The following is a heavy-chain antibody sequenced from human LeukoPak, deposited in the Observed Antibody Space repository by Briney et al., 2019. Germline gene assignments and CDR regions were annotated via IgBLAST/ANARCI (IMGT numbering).Heavy chain of an antibody. V-gene: IGHV3-7*03. CDR3: ARLGYCSAGNCFYSMDV. J-gene: IGHJ6*04. D-gene: IGHD2-15*01. Sequence: GGSLRLSCAASGFTFSTYWMSWVRQAPGKGLEWVANIKEDGSDKYYVDSVKGRFTISRDNAENSLYLQMNSLRAEDTAVYYCARLGYCSAGNCFYSMDVWGKGTTVTVSS. CDR1: GFTFSTYW. CDR2: IKEDGSDK.